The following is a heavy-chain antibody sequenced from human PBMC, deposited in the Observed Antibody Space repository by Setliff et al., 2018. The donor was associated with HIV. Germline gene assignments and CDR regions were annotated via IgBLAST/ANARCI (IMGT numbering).Heavy chain of an antibody. CDR1: GFNFNSYA. CDR2: VGAVGAPT. J-gene: IGHJ3*02. CDR3: AKVFDYGIDGFDI. V-gene: IGHV3-23*01. D-gene: IGHD4-17*01. Sequence: GESLKISCAASGFNFNSYAMGWVRQAPGKGLEWVSTVGAVGAPTHYAESVKGRFTISKDNPKDTLYLQMSGLRDEDTALYYCAKVFDYGIDGFDIWGQGTLVTVSS.